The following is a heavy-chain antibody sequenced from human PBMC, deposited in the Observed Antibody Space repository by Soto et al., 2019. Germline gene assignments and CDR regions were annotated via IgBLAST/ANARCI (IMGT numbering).Heavy chain of an antibody. CDR1: GYSFTSYW. D-gene: IGHD3-22*01. V-gene: IGHV5-51*01. CDR3: ASLNYYDSSGYGPDAFDI. CDR2: IYPGDSDT. Sequence: PGESLKISCKGSGYSFTSYWIGWVRQMPGKGLEWMGIIYPGDSDTRYSPSFQGQVTISADKSISTAYLQWSSLKASDTAMYYCASLNYYDSSGYGPDAFDIWGQGTMVTVSS. J-gene: IGHJ3*02.